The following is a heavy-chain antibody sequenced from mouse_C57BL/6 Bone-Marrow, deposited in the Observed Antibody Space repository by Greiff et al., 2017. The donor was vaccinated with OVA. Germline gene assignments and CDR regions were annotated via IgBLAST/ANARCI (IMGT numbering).Heavy chain of an antibody. CDR1: GYAFSSSW. J-gene: IGHJ4*01. CDR2: IYPGDGDT. D-gene: IGHD4-1*01. V-gene: IGHV1-82*01. CDR3: ATTGTDPYYAMDY. Sequence: VQLQQSGPELVKPGASVKISCKASGYAFSSSWMNWVKQRPGKGLEWIGRIYPGDGDTNYNGKFKGKATLTADKSSSTAYMQLSSLTSEDSAVYFCATTGTDPYYAMDYWGQGTSVTVSS.